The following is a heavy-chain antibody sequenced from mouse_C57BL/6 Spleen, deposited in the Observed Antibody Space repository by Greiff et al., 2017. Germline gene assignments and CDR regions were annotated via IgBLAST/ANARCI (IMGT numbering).Heavy chain of an antibody. D-gene: IGHD1-1*01. J-gene: IGHJ1*03. CDR2: IYPADGDT. CDR3: AGYDCGSSYAFV. V-gene: IGHV1-80*01. Sequence: LQEPGAELVKPGASVKISCKASGYAFSSYWMNWVKQRPGQGLEWIGQIYPADGDTNYNGKFKGKATLTADKSSSTAYMQLSSLTSEDSAVYFCAGYDCGSSYAFVWGTGTTVTVSS. CDR1: GYAFSSYW.